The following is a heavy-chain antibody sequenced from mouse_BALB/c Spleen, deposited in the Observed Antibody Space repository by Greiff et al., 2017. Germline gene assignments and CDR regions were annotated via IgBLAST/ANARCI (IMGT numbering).Heavy chain of an antibody. J-gene: IGHJ3*01. CDR3: AREGDYDDGAWFAY. CDR2: ISTYYGDA. V-gene: IGHV1S137*01. D-gene: IGHD2-4*01. Sequence: QVQLQQSGAELVRPGVSVKISCKGSGYTFTDYAMHWVKQSHAKSLEWIGVISTYYGDASYNQKFKGKATMTVDKSSSTAYMELARLTSEDSAIYYCAREGDYDDGAWFAYWGQGTLVTVSA. CDR1: GYTFTDYA.